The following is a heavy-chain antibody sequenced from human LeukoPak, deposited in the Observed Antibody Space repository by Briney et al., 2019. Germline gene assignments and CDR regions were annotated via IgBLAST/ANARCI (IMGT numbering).Heavy chain of an antibody. CDR3: ASDYYDSKVRGRD. CDR1: GFTFSSYS. D-gene: IGHD3-22*01. CDR2: ISSSSSYI. J-gene: IGHJ4*02. Sequence: GGSLRLSCAASGFTFSSYSMNWVRQAPGKGLEWVSSISSSSSYIYYADSVKGRFTISRDNAKNSLYLQMNSLRAEDTAVYYCASDYYDSKVRGRDWGQGTLVTVSS. V-gene: IGHV3-21*01.